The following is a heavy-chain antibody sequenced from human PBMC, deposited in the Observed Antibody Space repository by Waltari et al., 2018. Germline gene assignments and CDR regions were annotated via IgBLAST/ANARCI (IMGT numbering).Heavy chain of an antibody. Sequence: QVQLVQSGAEVKKPGSSVKVSCKASGGTFSSYTISWVRQAPEQGLEWMGRSIPILGIANYAQKFQGRVTITADKSTSTAYMELSSLRSEDTAVYYCARGALTTLPVQNYYGMDVWGQGTTVTVSS. J-gene: IGHJ6*02. V-gene: IGHV1-69*02. CDR2: SIPILGIA. CDR1: GGTFSSYT. D-gene: IGHD4-4*01. CDR3: ARGALTTLPVQNYYGMDV.